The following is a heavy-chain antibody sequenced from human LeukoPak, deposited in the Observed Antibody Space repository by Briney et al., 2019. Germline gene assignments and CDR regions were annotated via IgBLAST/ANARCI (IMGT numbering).Heavy chain of an antibody. CDR3: ARDRCSSTSCLLGDDAFDI. Sequence: SETLSLTCTVSGGSINNGGYYWSWIRQHPGKGLEWIGYIYYSGSSYYNPSLRSRVTISVDTSKNHFSLKLSSVTAADTAVYYCARDRCSSTSCLLGDDAFDIWGQGTMVTVSS. V-gene: IGHV4-31*03. CDR1: GGSINNGGYY. D-gene: IGHD2-2*01. CDR2: IYYSGSS. J-gene: IGHJ3*02.